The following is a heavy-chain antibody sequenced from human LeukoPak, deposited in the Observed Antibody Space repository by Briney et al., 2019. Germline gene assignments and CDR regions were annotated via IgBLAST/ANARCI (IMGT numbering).Heavy chain of an antibody. CDR1: GFTVSSNY. J-gene: IGHJ4*02. Sequence: SGGSLRLSCAASGFTVSSNYMSWVRQAPGKGLEWVSVIYSGGSTYYADSVKGRFTISRDNSKNTLYLQMNSLRAEDTAVYYCAKGQRFYGEYYFDYWGQGTLVTVSS. D-gene: IGHD4-17*01. CDR3: AKGQRFYGEYYFDY. CDR2: IYSGGST. V-gene: IGHV3-53*01.